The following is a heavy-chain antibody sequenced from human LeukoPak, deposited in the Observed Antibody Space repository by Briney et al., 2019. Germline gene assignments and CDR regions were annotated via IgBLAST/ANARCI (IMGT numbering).Heavy chain of an antibody. V-gene: IGHV3-21*01. Sequence: GGSLRLSCAASGYTFRTYGMNWVRQAPGKGLEWVSSISSSSSYIYYADSVKGRFTISRDNAKNSLYLQMNSLRAEDTAVYYCARDAPAYYDILTGSDPGMDVWGQGTTVTVSS. CDR2: ISSSSSYI. D-gene: IGHD3-9*01. CDR3: ARDAPAYYDILTGSDPGMDV. J-gene: IGHJ6*02. CDR1: GYTFRTYG.